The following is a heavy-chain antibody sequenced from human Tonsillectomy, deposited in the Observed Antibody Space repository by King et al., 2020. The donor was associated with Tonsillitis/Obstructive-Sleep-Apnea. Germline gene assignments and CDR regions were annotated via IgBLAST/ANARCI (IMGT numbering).Heavy chain of an antibody. D-gene: IGHD6-19*01. CDR2: ISGSGGSI. CDR3: ARSRSSAWSDAFDI. V-gene: IGHV3-23*04. J-gene: IGHJ3*02. CDR1: GFTFSNYA. Sequence: QLVQSGGGLIQPGGSLRLSCAASGFTFSNYAMSWVRQAPGKGLEWFSPISGSGGSIYYPDSVKGRFPISRDTSSNTLYLQMNSLRAEDTAVNYCARSRSSAWSDAFDIWGQGTMVTVSS.